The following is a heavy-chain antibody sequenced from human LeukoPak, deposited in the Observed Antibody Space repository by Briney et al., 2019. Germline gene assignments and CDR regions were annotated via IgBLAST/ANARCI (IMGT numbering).Heavy chain of an antibody. CDR1: GFTFSSYD. V-gene: IGHV3-13*01. CDR3: AKGTKPVMTIPDY. J-gene: IGHJ4*02. Sequence: PGGSLRLSCAASGFTFSSYDMHWVRQATGKGLEWVSAIGTAGDTYYPGSVKGRFTISRENAKNSLYLQMNSLRAEDTAMYYCAKGTKPVMTIPDYWGQGILVTVSS. CDR2: IGTAGDT. D-gene: IGHD1/OR15-1a*01.